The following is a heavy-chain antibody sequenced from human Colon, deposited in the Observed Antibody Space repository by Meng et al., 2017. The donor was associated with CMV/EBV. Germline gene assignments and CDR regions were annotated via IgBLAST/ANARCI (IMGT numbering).Heavy chain of an antibody. CDR3: ARAGARGVPVDL. Sequence: QVQLRESGPRLVKPSATLPLTCTVSGDSIKNYCWTWLRQPAGKGLEWLGRIHYSGGTDDNPSLKSRVTLSIDTSKNQLSLKIYSVTAADTAVYYCARAGARGVPVDLWGQGTLVTVSS. D-gene: IGHD3-10*01. J-gene: IGHJ4*02. CDR2: IHYSGGT. CDR1: GDSIKNYC. V-gene: IGHV4-4*07.